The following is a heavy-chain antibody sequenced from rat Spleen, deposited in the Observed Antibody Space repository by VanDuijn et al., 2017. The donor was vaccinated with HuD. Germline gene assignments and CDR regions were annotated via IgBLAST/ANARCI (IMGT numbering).Heavy chain of an antibody. CDR2: IWGNGNA. J-gene: IGHJ2*01. CDR1: GFSLISNS. D-gene: IGHD1-12*03. V-gene: IGHV2S61*01. CDR3: ASQHYFDGYYRDY. Sequence: QVQLKESGPGLVQPSQTLSLTCTVSGFSLISNSVHWVRQPPGKGLEWMGVIWGNGNANYNSAIKSRLSISRDTSKSQVFLKMNNLQTEDTAMYFCASQHYFDGYYRDYWGQGVMVTVSS.